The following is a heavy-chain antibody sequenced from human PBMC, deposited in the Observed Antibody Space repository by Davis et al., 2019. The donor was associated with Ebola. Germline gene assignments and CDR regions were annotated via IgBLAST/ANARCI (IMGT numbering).Heavy chain of an antibody. CDR3: ASLEVVVQGADAFDI. D-gene: IGHD3-10*01. CDR2: IYPGDSDT. V-gene: IGHV5-51*01. CDR1: GYSFTSYW. Sequence: GESLKISCKGSGYSFTSYWIGWVRQMPGKGLEWMGIIYPGDSDTRYSPSFQGQVTISADKSISTAYLQWSSLKASDTAMYYCASLEVVVQGADAFDIWGQGTMVTVSS. J-gene: IGHJ3*02.